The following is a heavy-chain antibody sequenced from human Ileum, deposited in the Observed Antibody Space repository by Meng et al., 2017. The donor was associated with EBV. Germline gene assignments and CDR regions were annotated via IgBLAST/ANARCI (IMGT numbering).Heavy chain of an antibody. J-gene: IGHJ4*02. Sequence: QITLRESGPTVEKPPESLTLICTFSGFSLTTSGVGVGWIRQPPGKAPECLAIIYWDNDRRYNPSLKTRLAISKDTSKNQVVLTMTNMGPVDTAIYYCAHRLSGSTWDGGYFDYWGQGILVTVSS. V-gene: IGHV2-5*02. CDR3: AHRLSGSTWDGGYFDY. CDR1: GFSLTTSGVG. CDR2: IYWDNDR. D-gene: IGHD6-13*01.